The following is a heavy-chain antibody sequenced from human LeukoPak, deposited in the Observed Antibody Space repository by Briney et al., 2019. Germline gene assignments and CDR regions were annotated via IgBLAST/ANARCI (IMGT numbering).Heavy chain of an antibody. V-gene: IGHV3-53*01. Sequence: GGSLRLSCAASGFTFSSYWMSWVRQAPGKGLEWVSVIHSGGSTYYADSVKGRFTISRDNSKNTLYLQMNSLRAEDTAVYYCARSTSGSYPDYWGQGTLVTVSS. CDR2: IHSGGST. CDR3: ARSTSGSYPDY. D-gene: IGHD1-26*01. CDR1: GFTFSSYW. J-gene: IGHJ4*02.